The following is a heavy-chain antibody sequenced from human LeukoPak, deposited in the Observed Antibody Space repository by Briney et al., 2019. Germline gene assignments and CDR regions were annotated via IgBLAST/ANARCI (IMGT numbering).Heavy chain of an antibody. CDR2: ISSSSSTI. D-gene: IGHD3-10*01. Sequence: AGGSLRLSCAASGFTFSSYSMNWVRQAPGKGLEWVSYISSSSSTIYYADSVKGRFTISRDNSKNTLYLQMNSLRAEDTAVYYCAKDRNYYGSGDAFDIWGQGTMVTVSS. J-gene: IGHJ3*02. CDR3: AKDRNYYGSGDAFDI. CDR1: GFTFSSYS. V-gene: IGHV3-48*01.